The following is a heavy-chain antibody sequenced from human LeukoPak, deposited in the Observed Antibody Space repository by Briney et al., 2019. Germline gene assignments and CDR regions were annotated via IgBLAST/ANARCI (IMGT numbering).Heavy chain of an antibody. CDR2: INHSGST. J-gene: IGHJ4*02. CDR1: GGSISSYY. Sequence: SETLSLTCTVSGGSISSYYWNWIRQPPGKGLEWIGEINHSGSTNYNPSLKSRVTISVGTSKNQFSLKLSSVTAADTAVYYCARGSTYYYDSSGYLFDYWGQGTLVTVSS. CDR3: ARGSTYYYDSSGYLFDY. D-gene: IGHD3-22*01. V-gene: IGHV4-34*01.